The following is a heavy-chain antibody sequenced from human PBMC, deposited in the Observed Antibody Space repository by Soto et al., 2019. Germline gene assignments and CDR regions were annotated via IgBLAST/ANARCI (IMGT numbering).Heavy chain of an antibody. V-gene: IGHV3-13*01. J-gene: IGHJ4*02. Sequence: DVQLLESGGGLVQPGGSLRLSCAASGFTFSSYDMHWVRQATGKGLEWVSAIGTAGDTYYPGSVKGRFTISRENAKNSLYLQMNSLRAGDTAVYYCARGGPGGFGESLPDYWGQGTLVTVSS. CDR2: IGTAGDT. CDR1: GFTFSSYD. D-gene: IGHD3-10*01. CDR3: ARGGPGGFGESLPDY.